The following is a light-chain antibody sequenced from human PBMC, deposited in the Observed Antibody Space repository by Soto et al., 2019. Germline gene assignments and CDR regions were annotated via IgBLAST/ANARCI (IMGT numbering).Light chain of an antibody. CDR1: SSDVGGSNY. CDR3: SSYTSNSTLYV. J-gene: IGLJ1*01. Sequence: QSALTQPASVSGSPGQSITISCTGTSSDVGGSNYVSWYQQHPGKAPKLMIYDVSNRPSGVSNRFSGSKSGNTASLTISGLQAEDEADYYCSSYTSNSTLYVFGTGTKLTVL. V-gene: IGLV2-14*01. CDR2: DVS.